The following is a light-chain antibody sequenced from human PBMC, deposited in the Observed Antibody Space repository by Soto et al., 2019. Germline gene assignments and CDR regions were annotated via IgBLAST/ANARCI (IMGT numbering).Light chain of an antibody. CDR1: SGDVGGYNY. CDR3: SSYTSSSTPHVV. CDR2: DVS. Sequence: QSALTQPASVSGSPGQSITISCTGTSGDVGGYNYVSWYQQHPGKAPKLMIYDVSNRPSGVSNRFSGSKSGNTASLTISGLQAEDEADYYCSSYTSSSTPHVVFGGGTKLTVL. J-gene: IGLJ2*01. V-gene: IGLV2-14*01.